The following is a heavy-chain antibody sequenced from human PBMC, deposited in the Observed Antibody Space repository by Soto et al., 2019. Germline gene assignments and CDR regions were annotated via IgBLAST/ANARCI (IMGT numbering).Heavy chain of an antibody. CDR1: GYTFTSYG. Sequence: ASVKVSCKASGYTFTSYGISWVRQAPGQGLEWMGWISAYNGNTNYAQKLQGRVTMTTDTSTSTAYMELRSLRSDDTAVYYCARIHWVVPAAPGTGYDILTGYYAPSYYYGMDVWGQGTTVTVYS. D-gene: IGHD3-9*01. CDR2: ISAYNGNT. J-gene: IGHJ6*02. V-gene: IGHV1-18*04. CDR3: ARIHWVVPAAPGTGYDILTGYYAPSYYYGMDV.